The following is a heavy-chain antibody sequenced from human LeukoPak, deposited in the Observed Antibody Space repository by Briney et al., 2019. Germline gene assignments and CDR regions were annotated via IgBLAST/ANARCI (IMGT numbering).Heavy chain of an antibody. D-gene: IGHD2-2*01. CDR2: IYYSGST. Sequence: SETLSLTCTVSGVSISSYYWSWIRQPPGKGLEWIGYIYYSGSTNYNPSLKSRVTISVDTSKNQFSLKLSSVTAADTAVYYCARDITEGYCSSTSRYPDAFDIWGQGTMVTVSS. CDR1: GVSISSYY. CDR3: ARDITEGYCSSTSRYPDAFDI. V-gene: IGHV4-59*01. J-gene: IGHJ3*02.